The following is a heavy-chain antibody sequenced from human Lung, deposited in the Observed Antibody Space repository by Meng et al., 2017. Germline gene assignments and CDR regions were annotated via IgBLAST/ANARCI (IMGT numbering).Heavy chain of an antibody. J-gene: IGHJ4*02. CDR2: INHSGST. V-gene: IGHV4-34*01. D-gene: IGHD5-24*01. CDR3: ARGPPTMAHDFDY. Sequence: QWGDHLLTPSYTLSPSRVVSCGSLRDYSWSWIRQPPGNGLECIGEINHSGSTNYNPSLESRATISVDTSQNTLSLKLSSVTASDSAVYYCARGPPTMAHDFDYWGQGTLVTVSS. CDR1: CGSLRDYS.